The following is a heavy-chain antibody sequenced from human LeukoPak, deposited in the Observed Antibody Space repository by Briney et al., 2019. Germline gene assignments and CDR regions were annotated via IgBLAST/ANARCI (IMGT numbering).Heavy chain of an antibody. D-gene: IGHD2-15*01. CDR2: IGIISSTV. CDR3: ARVGSRYCSGANCYDGF. Sequence: GGSLRLSCTASGFTFRSYSMNWVRQAPGKGLEWVSYIGIISSTVSYADSVKGRFTISRDNSKNTLYLQMNNLRAEDTAIYYCARVGSRYCSGANCYDGFWGQGTLVSVSS. V-gene: IGHV3-48*01. CDR1: GFTFRSYS. J-gene: IGHJ4*02.